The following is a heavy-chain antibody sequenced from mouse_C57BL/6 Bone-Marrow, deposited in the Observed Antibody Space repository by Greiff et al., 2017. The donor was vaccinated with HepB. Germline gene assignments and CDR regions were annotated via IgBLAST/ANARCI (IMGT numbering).Heavy chain of an antibody. D-gene: IGHD4-1*01. V-gene: IGHV5-6*01. CDR3: ARPKLGRYFDY. CDR2: ISSGGSYT. J-gene: IGHJ2*01. Sequence: EVQLVESGGDLVKPGGSLKLSCAASGFTFSSYGMSWVRQTPDKRLEWVATISSGGSYTYYPDSVKGRFTISRDNAKNTLYLQMSSLKSEDTAMYYCARPKLGRYFDYWGQGTTLTVSS. CDR1: GFTFSSYG.